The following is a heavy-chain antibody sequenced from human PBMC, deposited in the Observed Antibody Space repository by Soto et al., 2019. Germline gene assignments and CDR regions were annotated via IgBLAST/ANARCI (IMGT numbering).Heavy chain of an antibody. CDR2: INPNSGGT. Sequence: GASVKVSCKASGYTFTGYYMHWVRQAPGQGLEWMGWINPNSGGTNYAQKFQGRVTMTRDTSISTAYMELSRLRSDDTAVYYCARGYCSSTSCYGDWFYPWGQGTLVTVSS. D-gene: IGHD2-2*01. V-gene: IGHV1-2*02. J-gene: IGHJ5*02. CDR3: ARGYCSSTSCYGDWFYP. CDR1: GYTFTGYY.